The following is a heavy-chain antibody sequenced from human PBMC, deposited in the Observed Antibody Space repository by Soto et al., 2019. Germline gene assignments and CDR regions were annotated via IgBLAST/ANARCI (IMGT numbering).Heavy chain of an antibody. D-gene: IGHD1-1*01. V-gene: IGHV1-18*01. Sequence: QVQLVQSGAEVKKPGASVKVSCKASGYTFTDYGITWVRQAPGQGLQWMGWINSYNGDTNNAQSFQGRVIMTTDTSTSTAYLELSSARSDDTAVYYCARDRYNRGSFDYWGQGSLVTVSS. J-gene: IGHJ4*02. CDR1: GYTFTDYG. CDR3: ARDRYNRGSFDY. CDR2: INSYNGDT.